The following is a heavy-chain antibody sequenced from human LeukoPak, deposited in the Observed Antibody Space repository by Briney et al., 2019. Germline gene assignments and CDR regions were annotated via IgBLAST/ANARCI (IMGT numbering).Heavy chain of an antibody. CDR1: GYTVSSNY. D-gene: IGHD5-18*01. Sequence: GGSLRLSCAVSGYTVSSNYMTWVRQAPGKGLEWVSVIYSGGSIYYADSVKGRFTISRDISKNTVDLQLNSLRAEDTAVYYCASGKETSMAQGYWGQGTLVTVSS. CDR3: ASGKETSMAQGY. J-gene: IGHJ4*02. CDR2: IYSGGSI. V-gene: IGHV3-53*01.